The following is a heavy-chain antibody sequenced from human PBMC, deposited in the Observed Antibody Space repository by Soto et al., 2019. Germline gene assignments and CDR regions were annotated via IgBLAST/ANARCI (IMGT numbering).Heavy chain of an antibody. Sequence: EVQLVESGGGLIQPGGSLRLSCAASGFTVSNNYMRWVRQAPGKGLEWVSLIYSGGTTHYADSVKGRFTISRDNSKNTLYLQMTSLRVENTAVYYCARVPPGIVASGAGGGGQGTLVTVSS. CDR2: IYSGGTT. J-gene: IGHJ4*02. V-gene: IGHV3-53*01. D-gene: IGHD6-13*01. CDR1: GFTVSNNY. CDR3: ARVPPGIVASGAGG.